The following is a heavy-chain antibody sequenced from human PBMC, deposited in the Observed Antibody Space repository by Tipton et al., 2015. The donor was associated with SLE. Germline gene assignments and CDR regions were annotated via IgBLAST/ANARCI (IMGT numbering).Heavy chain of an antibody. CDR2: VYYGGST. CDR3: AKADGVVGGQVPYWYFDL. Sequence: TLSLTCTVSGDSITYYYWSWIRQPPGKGLEWIGYVYYGGSTNYNPSLESRATMSLDTPKNQFSLKLNSATAADTAVYYCAKADGVVGGQVPYWYFDLWGRGTLVSVSS. V-gene: IGHV4-59*01. J-gene: IGHJ2*01. D-gene: IGHD1-26*01. CDR1: GDSITYYY.